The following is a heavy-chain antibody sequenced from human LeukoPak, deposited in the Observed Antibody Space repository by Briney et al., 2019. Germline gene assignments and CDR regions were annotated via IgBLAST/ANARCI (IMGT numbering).Heavy chain of an antibody. D-gene: IGHD3-16*01. V-gene: IGHV3-7*01. CDR2: IKQDGSEK. CDR3: ARVLKGDYGDY. Sequence: GGSLRLSCAASGFTFSDYYMSWVRQAPGKGLEWVANIKQDGSEKYYVDSVKGRFTISRDNAKNSLYLQMNSLRAEDTAVYYCARVLKGDYGDYWGQGTLVTVSS. J-gene: IGHJ4*02. CDR1: GFTFSDYY.